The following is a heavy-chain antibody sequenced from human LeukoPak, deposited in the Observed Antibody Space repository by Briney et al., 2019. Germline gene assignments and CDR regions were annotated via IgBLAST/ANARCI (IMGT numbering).Heavy chain of an antibody. CDR2: ISYDGSNK. J-gene: IGHJ4*02. CDR3: ANDRLAVAAPLNY. D-gene: IGHD6-19*01. V-gene: IGHV3-30*18. CDR1: RFTFSSDS. Sequence: GGSLRLSCAASRFTFSSDSMHWVRQAPGKGLEWVAVISYDGSNKYYADSVKGRFTISRDNSKNTLYLHVNSLRAEDTAVYYCANDRLAVAAPLNYWGQGTLVTVSS.